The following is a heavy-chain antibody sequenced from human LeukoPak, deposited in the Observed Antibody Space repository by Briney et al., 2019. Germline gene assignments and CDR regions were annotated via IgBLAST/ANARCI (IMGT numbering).Heavy chain of an antibody. V-gene: IGHV3-74*01. D-gene: IGHD3-10*01. J-gene: IGHJ5*02. Sequence: RGSLRLSCAPSGFTFSCYAVSWVRQALVKGLEWVSRNNPDGSTTTYADYVKGRFTLSRDNAKNTVYLQTNSLTADDTAVYYCARVLSGSWAWFAPSGQGPLVTVSS. CDR3: ARVLSGSWAWFAP. CDR1: GFTFSCYA. CDR2: NNPDGSTT.